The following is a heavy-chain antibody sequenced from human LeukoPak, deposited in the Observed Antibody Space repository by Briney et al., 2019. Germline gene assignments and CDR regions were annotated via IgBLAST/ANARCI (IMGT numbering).Heavy chain of an antibody. CDR1: GFTFSSYS. Sequence: PGGSLRLSCAASGFTFSSYSMNWVRQAPGKGLEWVSSISSSSSYIYYADSVKGRFTISRDNAKNSLYLQMNSLRAEDTAVYYCAKDNFDSSGTQYDAFDTWGQGTMVTVSS. D-gene: IGHD3-22*01. J-gene: IGHJ3*02. V-gene: IGHV3-21*01. CDR3: AKDNFDSSGTQYDAFDT. CDR2: ISSSSSYI.